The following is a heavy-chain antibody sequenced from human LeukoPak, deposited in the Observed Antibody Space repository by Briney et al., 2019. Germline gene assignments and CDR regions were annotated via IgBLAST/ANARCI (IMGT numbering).Heavy chain of an antibody. Sequence: ASVKVSCKASGYTFTGYYMHWVRQAPGQGLEWMGWINPNSGGTSYAQKFQGRVTMTRDTSISTAYMELSRLRSDDTAVYYCARSAQTYCGGDCYTNPYYFDYWGQGTLVTVSS. CDR2: INPNSGGT. V-gene: IGHV1-2*02. D-gene: IGHD2-21*02. CDR3: ARSAQTYCGGDCYTNPYYFDY. CDR1: GYTFTGYY. J-gene: IGHJ4*02.